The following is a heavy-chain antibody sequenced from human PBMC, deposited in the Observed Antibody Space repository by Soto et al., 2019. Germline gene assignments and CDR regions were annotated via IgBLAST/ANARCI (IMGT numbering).Heavy chain of an antibody. CDR2: ISAYNGNT. D-gene: IGHD4-17*01. CDR3: ARGMTTVTTFDY. V-gene: IGHV1-18*01. J-gene: IGHJ4*02. Sequence: GASVKVSCKASGYTFTSYGISWVRQAPGQGLEWMGWISAYNGNTNYAQKLQGRVTITRDTSASTAYMELSSLRSEDTAVYYCARGMTTVTTFDYWGQGTLVTVSS. CDR1: GYTFTSYG.